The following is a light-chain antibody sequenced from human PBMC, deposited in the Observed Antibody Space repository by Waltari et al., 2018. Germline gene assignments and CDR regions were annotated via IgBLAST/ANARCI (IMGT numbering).Light chain of an antibody. Sequence: EIVMTQSPATLSVSPGEAATLSCRASETIKTNLAWYQQKPGQAPRLLIYDASTRATGIPARFSGSGSGTEFTLTISTLQSEDFAIYFCQQYNEWPPISTFGQGTKLDVK. J-gene: IGKJ2*01. CDR2: DAS. V-gene: IGKV3-15*01. CDR3: QQYNEWPPIST. CDR1: ETIKTN.